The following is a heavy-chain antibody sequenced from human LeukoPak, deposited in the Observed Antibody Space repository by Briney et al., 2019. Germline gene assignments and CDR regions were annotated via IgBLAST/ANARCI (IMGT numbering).Heavy chain of an antibody. CDR1: GFTFGDYG. J-gene: IGHJ4*02. V-gene: IGHV3-23*01. Sequence: GGSLRLSCTGSGFTFGDYGVSWVRQAPGKGLEWVSAIGGSSDFTYYAEYAKGRFTISRDNSKKTLYLQMNSLRAEDTAVYYCAKADRGWGVITKDWGQGTLVTVSS. D-gene: IGHD3-10*01. CDR3: AKADRGWGVITKD. CDR2: IGGSSDFT.